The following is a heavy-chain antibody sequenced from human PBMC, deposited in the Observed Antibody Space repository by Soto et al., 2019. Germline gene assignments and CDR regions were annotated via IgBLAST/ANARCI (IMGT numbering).Heavy chain of an antibody. CDR2: INHSGST. D-gene: IGHD2-15*01. V-gene: IGHV4-34*01. CDR3: ARVSIVVVVAAPANDAFDI. CDR1: GGSFSGYY. J-gene: IGHJ3*02. Sequence: SETLSLTCAVYGGSFSGYYWSWIRQPPGKGLEWIGEINHSGSTNYNPSLKGRVTISVDTSKNQFSLKLSSVTAADTAVYYCARVSIVVVVAAPANDAFDIWGQGTMVTVSS.